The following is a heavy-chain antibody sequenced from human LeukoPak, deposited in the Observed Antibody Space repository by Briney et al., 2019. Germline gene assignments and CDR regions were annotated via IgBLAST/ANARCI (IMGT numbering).Heavy chain of an antibody. Sequence: SETLSLTCTVSGYSISSGYYWGWIRQPPGKGLEWIGRIYTSGTTHYNPSLKSRVTISVDTSKNQFSLKLSSVTAADTAVYYCARLSTVTTSFDYWGQGTLVTVSS. V-gene: IGHV4-38-2*02. CDR1: GYSISSGYY. J-gene: IGHJ4*02. D-gene: IGHD4-17*01. CDR2: IYTSGTT. CDR3: ARLSTVTTSFDY.